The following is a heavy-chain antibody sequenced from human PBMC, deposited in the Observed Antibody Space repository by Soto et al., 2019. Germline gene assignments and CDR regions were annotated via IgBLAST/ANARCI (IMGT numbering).Heavy chain of an antibody. J-gene: IGHJ4*02. D-gene: IGHD3-3*01. V-gene: IGHV4-39*01. CDR2: IHSSGST. Sequence: QLQLQESGPGLVKPSETLSLTCTVSGASTSSSSYYWGWIRQPPGKGLQWIGHIHSSGSTSYSPSLKRRVSLSVDTARNQFSLKLSSVTAADTSGYYCARLGVTIRRFQFDDWGLGTLVTVSS. CDR1: GASTSSSSYY. CDR3: ARLGVTIRRFQFDD.